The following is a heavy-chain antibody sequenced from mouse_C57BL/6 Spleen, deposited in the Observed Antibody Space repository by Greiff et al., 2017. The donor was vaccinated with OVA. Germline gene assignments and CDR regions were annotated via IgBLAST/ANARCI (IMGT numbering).Heavy chain of an antibody. CDR2: IDPSDSYT. CDR3: ARNLYYAVDY. CDR1: GYTFTSYW. J-gene: IGHJ4*01. V-gene: IGHV1-59*01. Sequence: QVQLQQPGAELVRPGTSVKLSCKASGYTFTSYWMHWVKQRPGQGLEWIGVIDPSDSYTNYNQKFKGKATLTVDTSSSTAYMQLSSLTSEDSAVYYCARNLYYAVDYWGQGTSVTVSS.